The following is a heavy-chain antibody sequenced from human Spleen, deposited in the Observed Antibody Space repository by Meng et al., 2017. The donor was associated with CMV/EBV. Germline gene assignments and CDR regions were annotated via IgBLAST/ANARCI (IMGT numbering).Heavy chain of an antibody. V-gene: IGHV4-59*01. J-gene: IGHJ4*02. Sequence: SETLSLTCTVSGGSISSYYWSWIRQPPGKGLEWIGYIYYSGSTNYNPSLKSRVTISVDTSKNQFSLKLSSVTAADTAVYYCARSTAPYCSSTSCYNDEAVYWGQGTLVTVSS. CDR3: ARSTAPYCSSTSCYNDEAVY. CDR1: GGSISSYY. D-gene: IGHD2-2*02. CDR2: IYYSGST.